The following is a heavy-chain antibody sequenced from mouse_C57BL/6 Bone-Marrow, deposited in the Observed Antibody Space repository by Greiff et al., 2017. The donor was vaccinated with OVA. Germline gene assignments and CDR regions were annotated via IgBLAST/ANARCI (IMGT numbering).Heavy chain of an antibody. D-gene: IGHD2-3*01. CDR1: GYAFSSSW. V-gene: IGHV1-82*01. J-gene: IGHJ2*01. CDR3: ARHEDGYYASYFAY. CDR2: IYPGDGDT. Sequence: VKLMESGPELVKPGASVKISCKASGYAFSSSWMNWVKQRPGKGLEWIGRIYPGDGDTNYNGKFKGKGTLTADKSSSTAYMQLSSLTSADSAVYFCARHEDGYYASYFAYWGQGTTLTVSS.